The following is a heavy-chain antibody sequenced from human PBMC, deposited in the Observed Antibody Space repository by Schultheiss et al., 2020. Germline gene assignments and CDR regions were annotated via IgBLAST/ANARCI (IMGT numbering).Heavy chain of an antibody. V-gene: IGHV5-51*01. J-gene: IGHJ1*01. CDR2: IYPGYSDT. CDR1: GYSFTTYW. CDR3: ARGGRLEYFQH. Sequence: GSLRLSCKGSGYSFTTYWIGWVRQMPGKGLEWMGIIYPGYSDTRYSPSFQGQVTISADKSISTAYLQWSSLKASDNAMYYCARGGRLEYFQHWGQGTLVTVSS. D-gene: IGHD3-16*01.